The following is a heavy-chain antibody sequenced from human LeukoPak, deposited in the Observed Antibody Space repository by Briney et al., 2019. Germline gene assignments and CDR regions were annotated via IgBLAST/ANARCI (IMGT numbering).Heavy chain of an antibody. CDR1: GFTFSSFA. D-gene: IGHD1-1*01. J-gene: IGHJ4*02. V-gene: IGHV3-64*02. CDR3: ARGWNDDY. Sequence: PGGSLRLSCAASGFTFSSFAMHWVRQAPGKGLEYVSAITTSGGTPYYADSVKGRFTISRDNSKNTLYLQMVSLTTEDMAVYYCARGWNDDYWGQGTLVAVSS. CDR2: ITTSGGTP.